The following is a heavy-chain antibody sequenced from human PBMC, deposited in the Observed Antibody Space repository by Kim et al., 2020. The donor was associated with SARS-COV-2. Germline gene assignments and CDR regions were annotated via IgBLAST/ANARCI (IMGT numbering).Heavy chain of an antibody. CDR3: AKTRQYSRDYLGQLY. J-gene: IGHJ4*02. D-gene: IGHD1-26*01. V-gene: IGHV3-23*01. Sequence: GGSLRLSCAASGFPFRDFAMNWVRQSPGKGLEWVSGVSSSGDRTYYADSVRGRFIISRDDSRNTVSLQMNDLRVGDTAIYYCAKTRQYSRDYLGQLYWGPGTLVTVSS. CDR2: VSSSGDRT. CDR1: GFPFRDFA.